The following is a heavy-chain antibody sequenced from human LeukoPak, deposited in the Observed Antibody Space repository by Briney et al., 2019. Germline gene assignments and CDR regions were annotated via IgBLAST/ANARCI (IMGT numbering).Heavy chain of an antibody. CDR3: ARVEYYGGNSEGFYFDY. V-gene: IGHV4-31*03. D-gene: IGHD4-23*01. CDR1: GGSISSGGYY. CDR2: IYYSGST. J-gene: IGHJ4*02. Sequence: SQTLSLTCTVSGGSISSGGYYWSWIRQHPGKGLEWIGYIYYSGSTYYNPSLKSRVTISVGTSKNQFSLKLSSVTAADTAVYYCARVEYYGGNSEGFYFDYWGQGTLVTVSS.